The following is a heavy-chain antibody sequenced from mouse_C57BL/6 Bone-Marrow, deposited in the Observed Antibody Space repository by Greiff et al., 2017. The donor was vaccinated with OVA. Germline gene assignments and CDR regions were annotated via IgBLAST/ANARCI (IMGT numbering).Heavy chain of an antibody. CDR1: GFTFTDYY. V-gene: IGHV7-3*01. Sequence: EVQLQESGGGLVQPGGSLSLSCAASGFTFTDYYMSLVRQPPGKALEWLGFIRNKANGYTTEYSASVKGRFTISRDNSQSILYLQMNALRAEDSATYYCARREAMDYWGQGTSVTVSS. J-gene: IGHJ4*01. CDR3: ARREAMDY. CDR2: IRNKANGYTT.